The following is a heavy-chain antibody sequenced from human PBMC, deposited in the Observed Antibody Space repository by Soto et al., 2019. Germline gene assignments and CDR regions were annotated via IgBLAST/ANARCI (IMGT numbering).Heavy chain of an antibody. CDR1: GGSISSGGYY. CDR3: SFFKYCSSHRCLHTFPAQGSSDL. Sequence: PSETLSLTCTVSGGSISSGGYYWSWIRQHPGKGLEWIGYICYSGSTYYNPSLKSRVTISVDTSKNQFSLKLSSVTAADTAVYYCSFFKYCSSHRCLHTFPAQGSSDL. CDR2: ICYSGST. V-gene: IGHV4-31*03. D-gene: IGHD6-13*01. J-gene: IGHJ2*01.